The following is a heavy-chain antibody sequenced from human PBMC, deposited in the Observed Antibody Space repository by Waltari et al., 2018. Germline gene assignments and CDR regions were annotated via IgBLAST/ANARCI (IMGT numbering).Heavy chain of an antibody. D-gene: IGHD2-15*01. J-gene: IGHJ4*02. Sequence: QLQLQESGPGLVKPSGTLSLICAVSGDSMNYWWSWGRQPPGKGLEWIGQVLGSGRTNYNPSFASRVTISLDTSTHQFALKMTSATAADTALYYCARDRGRGLYLDTWGQGILVTVSP. CDR2: VLGSGRT. CDR1: GDSMNYW. CDR3: ARDRGRGLYLDT. V-gene: IGHV4-4*02.